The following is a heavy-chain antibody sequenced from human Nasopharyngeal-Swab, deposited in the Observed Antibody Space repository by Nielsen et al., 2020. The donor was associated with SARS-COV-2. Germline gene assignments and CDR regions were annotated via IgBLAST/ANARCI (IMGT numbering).Heavy chain of an antibody. J-gene: IGHJ3*02. CDR2: IYWDDDK. CDR3: AHRGRLNVAFDI. CDR1: GFSLSTSGVG. Sequence: SGPTLVKPTQTLTLTRTFSGFSLSTSGVGVGWIRQPPGKALEWLALIYWDDDKRYSPSLKSRLTITKDTSKNQVVLTMTNMDPVDTATYYCAHRGRLNVAFDIWGQGTMVTVSS. V-gene: IGHV2-5*02. D-gene: IGHD3-10*01.